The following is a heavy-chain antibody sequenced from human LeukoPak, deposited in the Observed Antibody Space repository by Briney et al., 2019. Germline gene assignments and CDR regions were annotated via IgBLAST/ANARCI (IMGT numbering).Heavy chain of an antibody. CDR3: AKGYCSSTSCLGIDDAFDI. Sequence: EASVKVSCKASGYTFTGYYMHWVRQAPGQGLEWMGWINPNSGGTNYAQKFQGRVTMTRGTSISTAYMELSRLRSDDTAVYYCAKGYCSSTSCLGIDDAFDIWGQGTMVTVSS. D-gene: IGHD2-2*01. CDR1: GYTFTGYY. J-gene: IGHJ3*02. V-gene: IGHV1-2*02. CDR2: INPNSGGT.